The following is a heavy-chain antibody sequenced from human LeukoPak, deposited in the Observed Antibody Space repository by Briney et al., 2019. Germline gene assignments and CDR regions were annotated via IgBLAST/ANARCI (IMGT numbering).Heavy chain of an antibody. CDR2: ISGNGGVL. CDR1: GFTFSDNY. CDR3: ARGGSYLSAFDI. V-gene: IGHV3-11*01. D-gene: IGHD1-26*01. Sequence: PGGSLRLSCAASGFTFSDNYMTWVRQAPGKGLEWLSYISGNGGVLQYADSVKGRFTISRDNSKNTLYLQMNSLRAEDTAVYYCARGGSYLSAFDIWGQGTMVTVSS. J-gene: IGHJ3*02.